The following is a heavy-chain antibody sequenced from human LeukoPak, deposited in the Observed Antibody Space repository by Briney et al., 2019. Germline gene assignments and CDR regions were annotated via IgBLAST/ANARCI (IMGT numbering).Heavy chain of an antibody. V-gene: IGHV4-39*07. CDR3: ASGGIYYGAAFDF. CDR1: GGSISSSSYY. Sequence: PSETLSLTCTVSGGSISSSSYYWGWIRQPPGKGLEWIGSIYYSGSTNYNPSLKSRVTISVDTSKNQFSLKLSSVTAADTAVYYCASGGIYYGAAFDFWGQGTLVTVSS. CDR2: IYYSGST. D-gene: IGHD1-26*01. J-gene: IGHJ4*02.